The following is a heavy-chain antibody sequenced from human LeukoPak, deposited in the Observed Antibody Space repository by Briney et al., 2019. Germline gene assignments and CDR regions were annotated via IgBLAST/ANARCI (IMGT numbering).Heavy chain of an antibody. CDR2: INPNSGGT. CDR3: ARGHDDFWSGYPTYAMDV. D-gene: IGHD3-3*01. Sequence: ASVKVSCKASGYTFAGYYMHWVRQAPGQGLEWMGWINPNSGGTNYAQKFQGRVTMTRDTSISTAYMELSRLRSDDTAVYYCARGHDDFWSGYPTYAMDVWGQGTTVTVSS. V-gene: IGHV1-2*02. J-gene: IGHJ6*02. CDR1: GYTFAGYY.